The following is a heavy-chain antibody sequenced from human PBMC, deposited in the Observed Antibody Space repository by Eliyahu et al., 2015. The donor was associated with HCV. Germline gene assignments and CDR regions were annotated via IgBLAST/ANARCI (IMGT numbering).Heavy chain of an antibody. V-gene: IGHV3-23*01. CDR2: ISGSGGSN. CDR1: GFTFSSYA. D-gene: IGHD1-26*01. CDR3: AKGAGATQD. J-gene: IGHJ4*02. Sequence: EVQLLESGGGLVQPGGSLRLSCAASGFTFSSYAMSWVRQAPGKGLEWVSAISGSGGSNLLGGPRKGPVTLSRDNSKNTLYLQMNSLRAEDTAVYYCAKGAGATQDWGQGTLVTVSS.